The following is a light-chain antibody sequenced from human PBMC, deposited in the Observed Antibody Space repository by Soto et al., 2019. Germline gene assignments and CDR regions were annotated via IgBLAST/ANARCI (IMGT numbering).Light chain of an antibody. J-gene: IGKJ1*01. CDR3: QQYETFSGT. CDR2: DAS. CDR1: QSVSGW. Sequence: DIQMTQSPSTLSASVGDTVTVTCRASQSVSGWLAWYQQKPGEAPKLLIYDASALPLGVPSRFSGSVSVTKFTLTIASLQSDDFATYYSQQYETFSGTFGPGTKVDIK. V-gene: IGKV1-5*01.